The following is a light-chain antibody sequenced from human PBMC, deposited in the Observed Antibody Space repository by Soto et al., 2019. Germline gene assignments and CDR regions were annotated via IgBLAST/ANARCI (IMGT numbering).Light chain of an antibody. CDR1: QSISTR. Sequence: DIQMTQSPSTLSASVGDRVTITCRASQSISTRLAWCQQKPGKAPKLLIYDASSLQSGVPSRFSGSGSGTDFTLTISSLQPEDFATYYCQQSYSTPITFGQGTRLESK. V-gene: IGKV1-39*01. J-gene: IGKJ5*01. CDR3: QQSYSTPIT. CDR2: DAS.